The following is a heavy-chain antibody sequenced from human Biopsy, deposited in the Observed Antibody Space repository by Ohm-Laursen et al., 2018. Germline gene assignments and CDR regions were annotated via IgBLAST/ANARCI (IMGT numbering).Heavy chain of an antibody. J-gene: IGHJ5*02. CDR1: GDSFTSYA. CDR2: IIPIPNVA. D-gene: IGHD1-26*01. Sequence: GSSVKVSCKASGDSFTSYAIGWVRQAPGQGLEWMGGIIPIPNVATYAQKFQGRITITADESTSTAYMELSSLTSADTAVYFCARGEGSSWFDPWGHETLVTVSS. CDR3: ARGEGSSWFDP. V-gene: IGHV1-69*01.